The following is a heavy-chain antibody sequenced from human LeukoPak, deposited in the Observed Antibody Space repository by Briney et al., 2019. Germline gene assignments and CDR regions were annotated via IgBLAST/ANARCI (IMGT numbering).Heavy chain of an antibody. V-gene: IGHV1-69*02. J-gene: IGHJ4*02. Sequence: SVKVSCKASGGTFSSYTISWVRQAPGQGLEWMGGIIPILGIANYAQKFQGRVTITADKSTSTAYMELSSLRSEDTAVYYCASKGDTYCGGDCYSNWGQGTLATVSS. CDR2: IIPILGIA. CDR3: ASKGDTYCGGDCYSN. CDR1: GGTFSSYT. D-gene: IGHD2-21*01.